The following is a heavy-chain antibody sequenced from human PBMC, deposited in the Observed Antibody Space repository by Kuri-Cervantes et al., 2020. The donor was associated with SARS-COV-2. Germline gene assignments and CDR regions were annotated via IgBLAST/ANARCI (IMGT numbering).Heavy chain of an antibody. CDR1: SRSVSDYW. CDR2: IDHHESEK. Sequence: GESLKISCAASSRSVSDYWMTWVRQAPGKGLEWVANIDHHESEKNYVDSVRGRLTISRDDAKNSVHLHLNSLTVEDTAIYDCARDDNMAVTPIPLDSWGQGTLVTVSS. J-gene: IGHJ5*01. D-gene: IGHD2-21*02. V-gene: IGHV3-7*01. CDR3: ARDDNMAVTPIPLDS.